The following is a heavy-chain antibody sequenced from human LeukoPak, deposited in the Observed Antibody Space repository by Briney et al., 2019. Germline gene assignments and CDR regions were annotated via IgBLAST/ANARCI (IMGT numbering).Heavy chain of an antibody. CDR1: GFTFSSYG. V-gene: IGHV3-30*18. Sequence: GGSLRLSCAASGFTFSSYGMHWVRQAPGKGLEWVAVISYDGSNKHYADSVKGRFTISRDNSKNTLYLQMNSLRAEDTAVYYCAKESVVTFNPLPTDAFDIWGQGTMVTVSS. CDR2: ISYDGSNK. CDR3: AKESVVTFNPLPTDAFDI. D-gene: IGHD4-23*01. J-gene: IGHJ3*02.